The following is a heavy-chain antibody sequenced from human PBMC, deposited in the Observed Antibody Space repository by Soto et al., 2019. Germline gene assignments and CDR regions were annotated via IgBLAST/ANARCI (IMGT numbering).Heavy chain of an antibody. CDR3: AKVGSHNFDY. V-gene: IGHV3-30*18. CDR2: MSYDGSNE. J-gene: IGHJ4*02. Sequence: QVQLVESGGGVVQPGRSLRLSCAASGFTFSHYAMHWVRQAPGKGLEWVALMSYDGSNEYYADSVKGRFTISRDNSKNPLYMQMNSLRAEDTAVYYCAKVGSHNFDYWGQGTLVTVSS. CDR1: GFTFSHYA. D-gene: IGHD1-26*01.